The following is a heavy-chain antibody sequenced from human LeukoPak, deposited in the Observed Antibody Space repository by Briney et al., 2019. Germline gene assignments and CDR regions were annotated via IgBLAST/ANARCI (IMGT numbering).Heavy chain of an antibody. J-gene: IGHJ6*02. V-gene: IGHV1-18*01. CDR2: ISAYNGNT. CDR1: GYTFTSYG. CDR3: ARGFYFDWSDQKYYYYGMDV. Sequence: ASVKVSCKASGYTFTSYGISWVRQAPGQGLGWMGWISAYNGNTNYAQKLQGRVTMTTDTSTSTAYMELRSLRSDDTAVYYCARGFYFDWSDQKYYYYGMDVWGQGTTVTVSS. D-gene: IGHD3-9*01.